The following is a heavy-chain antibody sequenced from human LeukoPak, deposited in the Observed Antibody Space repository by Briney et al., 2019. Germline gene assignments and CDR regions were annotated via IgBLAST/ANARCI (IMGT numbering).Heavy chain of an antibody. V-gene: IGHV3-48*03. CDR3: ARGYCSGGSCYFDY. J-gene: IGHJ4*02. Sequence: GGSLELSCEASGFTFSNYEMNWVRQAPGKGLEGVSYISSSGSTTYYADSVKGRFTISRDNAKNSLYLQMNSLRAEDTAVYYCARGYCSGGSCYFDYWGQGTLVTVSS. CDR1: GFTFSNYE. CDR2: ISSSGSTT. D-gene: IGHD2-15*01.